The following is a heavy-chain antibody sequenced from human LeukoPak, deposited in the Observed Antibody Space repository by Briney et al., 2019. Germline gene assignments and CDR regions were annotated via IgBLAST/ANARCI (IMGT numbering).Heavy chain of an antibody. Sequence: PSETLSLTCTVSGDSISNNNHYWGWIRQPPGKGLEWIGSIYYSGSAYYNPSLKSRVTISVDTSKSQFSLKLSSVTAADTAVYSCARHLGSGSYFDYWGQGTLVTVSS. V-gene: IGHV4-39*01. J-gene: IGHJ4*02. D-gene: IGHD1-26*01. CDR1: GDSISNNNHY. CDR3: ARHLGSGSYFDY. CDR2: IYYSGSA.